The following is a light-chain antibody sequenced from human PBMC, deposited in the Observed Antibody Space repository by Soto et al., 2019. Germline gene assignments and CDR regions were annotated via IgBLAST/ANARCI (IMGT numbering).Light chain of an antibody. CDR3: SSYTSSNTYV. CDR1: SSDIGSYNY. CDR2: DVS. Sequence: QSVLTQPASVSGSPGQSITISCTGTSSDIGSYNYVSWYQHHPGKVPQIMIYDVSNRPSGVSIRFSGSKSGNTASLTISGLQAEDEADYYCSSYTSSNTYVFGTGTKVTVL. J-gene: IGLJ1*01. V-gene: IGLV2-14*03.